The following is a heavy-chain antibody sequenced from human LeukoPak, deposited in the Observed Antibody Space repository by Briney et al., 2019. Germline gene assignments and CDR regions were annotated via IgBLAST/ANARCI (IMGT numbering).Heavy chain of an antibody. CDR3: AKDLTLIAVAGIDSGFDY. Sequence: GGSLRLSCAASVFTFSSYAMSWVRQAPGKGLEWVSAISGSGGSPYYADSVKGRFTISRDNSKNTLYLKMNSLRAEDTAVYYCAKDLTLIAVAGIDSGFDYWGQGTLVTVSS. CDR2: ISGSGGSP. J-gene: IGHJ4*02. D-gene: IGHD6-19*01. CDR1: VFTFSSYA. V-gene: IGHV3-23*01.